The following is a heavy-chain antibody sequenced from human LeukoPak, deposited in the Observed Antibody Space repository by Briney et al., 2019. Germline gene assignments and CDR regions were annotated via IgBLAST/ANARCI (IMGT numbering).Heavy chain of an antibody. V-gene: IGHV3-7*01. CDR2: IKEDGSET. CDR1: GFTFKKYW. CDR3: ARAASLLHATFDY. Sequence: GESLRLSCAASGFTFKKYWMNWVRQVPGKGLECLANIKEDGSETYYADSVKGRFTISRDNAKNSLYLQMNSLRAEDTAVYYCARAASLLHATFDYWGQGTLVTVSS. D-gene: IGHD1-26*01. J-gene: IGHJ4*02.